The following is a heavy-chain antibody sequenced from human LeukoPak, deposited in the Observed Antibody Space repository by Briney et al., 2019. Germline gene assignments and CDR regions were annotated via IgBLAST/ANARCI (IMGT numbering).Heavy chain of an antibody. CDR1: GFTFSNYA. Sequence: GGSLRLSCAASGFTFSNYAMNWVRQAPGKGLEWVGLIRSKTDGGTTDYAAPLKDRFTILRDDSKSTLFLQMNSLKADDTAVYYCATDTATEARHIWGQGTTVTVSS. D-gene: IGHD2-21*02. CDR3: ATDTATEARHI. CDR2: IRSKTDGGTT. J-gene: IGHJ3*02. V-gene: IGHV3-15*01.